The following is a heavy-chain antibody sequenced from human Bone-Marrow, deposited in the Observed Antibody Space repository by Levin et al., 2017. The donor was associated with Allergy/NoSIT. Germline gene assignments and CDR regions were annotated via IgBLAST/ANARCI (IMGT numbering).Heavy chain of an antibody. CDR2: IIPILGIA. Sequence: ASVKVSCKASGGTFSSYAISWVRQAPGQGLEWMGRIIPILGIANYAQKFQGRVTITADKSTSTAYMELSSLRSEDTAVYYCARVTDGDTAMVEDFDIWGQGTMVTVSS. J-gene: IGHJ3*02. D-gene: IGHD5-18*01. V-gene: IGHV1-69*04. CDR1: GGTFSSYA. CDR3: ARVTDGDTAMVEDFDI.